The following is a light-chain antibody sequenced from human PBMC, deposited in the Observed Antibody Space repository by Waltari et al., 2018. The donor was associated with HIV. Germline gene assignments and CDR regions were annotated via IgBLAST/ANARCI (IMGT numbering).Light chain of an antibody. Sequence: QSVLTQPPSASGTPGQRVTISCSGSSSNIGSKYVYWYQQLPGTAPKLLIHRNNQRPSGVPARFSGSKSGTAATLGITGLQTGDEADYYCGTWDSSLSAYVFGTGTKVTVL. V-gene: IGLV1-47*01. CDR1: SSNIGSKY. CDR3: GTWDSSLSAYV. CDR2: RNN. J-gene: IGLJ1*01.